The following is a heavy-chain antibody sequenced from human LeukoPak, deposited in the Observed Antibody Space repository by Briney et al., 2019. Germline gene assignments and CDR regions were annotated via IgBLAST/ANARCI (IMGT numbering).Heavy chain of an antibody. D-gene: IGHD1-26*01. CDR1: GASISSSNYY. J-gene: IGHJ4*02. Sequence: SETLSLTCAVSGASISSSNYYWGWVRQSPGKGLEWIGNIYSSGNTYYNASLKSRVTMHIDTSKNQFSLKLSSVTAADTAMYYCAKSGGYGLIDYWGQGTLVTVSS. CDR2: IYSSGNT. V-gene: IGHV4-39*01. CDR3: AKSGGYGLIDY.